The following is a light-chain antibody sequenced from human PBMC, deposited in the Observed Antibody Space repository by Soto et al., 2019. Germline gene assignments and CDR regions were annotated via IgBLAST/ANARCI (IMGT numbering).Light chain of an antibody. V-gene: IGKV3-20*01. CDR1: PTISGSY. CDR3: QQYGSSPPT. J-gene: IGKJ4*01. Sequence: EIVLTQSPGTVSLSPGETASLSCRASPTISGSYLARYQRKPGQAPRLLIYGTTSRATGVPDRVSGGGSGTAFTLTISGLEAEDFALYNCQQYGSSPPTFGGGTKVEIK. CDR2: GTT.